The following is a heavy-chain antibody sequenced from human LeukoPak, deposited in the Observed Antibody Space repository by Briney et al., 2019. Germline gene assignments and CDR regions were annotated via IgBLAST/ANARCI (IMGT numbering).Heavy chain of an antibody. CDR3: AADGRLLWFGESGDAFDI. J-gene: IGHJ3*02. V-gene: IGHV1-58*02. Sequence: SVKVSCKASGFTFTSSAMQWVRQARGQRLEWIGWIVVGSGNTNYAQKFQERVTITRDMSTSTAFMELSSLRSEDTAVYYCAADGRLLWFGESGDAFDIWGQGTMVTVSS. CDR1: GFTFTSSA. D-gene: IGHD3-10*01. CDR2: IVVGSGNT.